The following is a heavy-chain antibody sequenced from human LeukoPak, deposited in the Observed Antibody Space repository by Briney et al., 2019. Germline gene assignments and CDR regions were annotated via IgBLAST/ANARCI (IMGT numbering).Heavy chain of an antibody. J-gene: IGHJ6*03. CDR1: GYTFTSYG. CDR2: ISAYNGNT. V-gene: IGHV1-18*01. Sequence: ASVKVSCKASGYTFTSYGISWVRQAPGQGLEWMGWISAYNGNTNYAQKLQGRVTMTTDTSTSTAYMELRSLRSDDTAVYYCARSLSTYYYDSSGYFNYYYYMDVWGKGTTVAVSS. CDR3: ARSLSTYYYDSSGYFNYYYYMDV. D-gene: IGHD3-22*01.